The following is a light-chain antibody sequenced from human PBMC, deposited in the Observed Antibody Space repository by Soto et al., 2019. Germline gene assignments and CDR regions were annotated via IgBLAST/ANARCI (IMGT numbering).Light chain of an antibody. CDR3: SSSTSSNTMV. Sequence: QSVLTQPPSVSGAPGQRVTISCTGSSSNIGAGYDVHWYQQLPGTAPKLLIFGNTHRPSGVPDRFSGSKSGTSASLAITGLQPEDEADYYCSSSTSSNTMVFGGGTKVTVL. CDR1: SSNIGAGYD. J-gene: IGLJ3*02. CDR2: GNT. V-gene: IGLV1-40*01.